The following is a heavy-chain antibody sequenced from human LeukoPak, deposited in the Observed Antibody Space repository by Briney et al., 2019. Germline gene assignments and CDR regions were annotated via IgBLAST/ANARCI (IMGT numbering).Heavy chain of an antibody. D-gene: IGHD5-18*01. J-gene: IGHJ3*02. CDR2: IYYSGST. V-gene: IGHV4-39*07. CDR3: VREDTSMGTTAFDI. Sequence: SETLSLTCTVSGGSISSSSYYWGWIRQPPGKGLEWIGSIYYSGSTYYNPSLKSRVTISVDTSKNQFSLKLTSVTAADTAVYYCVREDTSMGTTAFDIWGQGTLVTVSS. CDR1: GGSISSSSYY.